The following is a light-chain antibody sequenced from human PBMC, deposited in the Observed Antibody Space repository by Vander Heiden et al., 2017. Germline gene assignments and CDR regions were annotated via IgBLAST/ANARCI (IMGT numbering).Light chain of an antibody. Sequence: DIVMTQSPLSLPVTPGEPASISCRSSRSLLDSNGYNYLDWYLQKPGQSPQLLIYLGSNRASGVPDRFTGSGSGTDFTLKISRVEAEDVGIYYCMQALQTPTFGQGTRLEIK. CDR1: RSLLDSNGYNY. J-gene: IGKJ5*01. V-gene: IGKV2-28*01. CDR2: LGS. CDR3: MQALQTPT.